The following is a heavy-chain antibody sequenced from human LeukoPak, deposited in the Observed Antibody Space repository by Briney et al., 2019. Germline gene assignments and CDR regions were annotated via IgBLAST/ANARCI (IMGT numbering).Heavy chain of an antibody. CDR2: IYYTGNT. V-gene: IGHV4-59*01. J-gene: IGHJ5*02. D-gene: IGHD6-13*01. CDR1: GGAISYYY. Sequence: SETLSLTCTVSGGAISYYYWNWLRQPPRKGLEWIGYIYYTGNTNYHPPLTKRFTISVDTSNNQFSLKLSSVTAADTAVYYCARVDSSSGTSGGFDPWGQGTLVTVSP. CDR3: ARVDSSSGTSGGFDP.